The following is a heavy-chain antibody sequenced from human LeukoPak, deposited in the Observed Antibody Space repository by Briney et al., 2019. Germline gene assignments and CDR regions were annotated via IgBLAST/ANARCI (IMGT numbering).Heavy chain of an antibody. CDR3: ARDGSITGTRGWFDP. D-gene: IGHD1-20*01. V-gene: IGHV3-48*04. CDR1: GLSFSSYS. J-gene: IGHJ5*02. Sequence: GGSLRLSCAASGLSFSSYSMNWVRQAPGKGLEWVAHISSSGANIYYADFVKGRFTISRDNDKNSVHLQMNSVRVDDTAVYYCARDGSITGTRGWFDPWGQGTLVTVSS. CDR2: ISSSGANI.